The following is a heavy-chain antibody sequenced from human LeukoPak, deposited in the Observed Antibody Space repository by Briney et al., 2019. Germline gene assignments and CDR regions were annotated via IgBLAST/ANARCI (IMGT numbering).Heavy chain of an antibody. CDR2: IGISAGST. Sequence: PGGSLRLSCEASGSTFDNYAMSWVRQAPGKGLEWVSTIGISAGSTYYADAVKGRFTISRDNSKKTVILQMNRLRVEDTAVYYCAKVATTTGPYWGQGTLVTVSS. D-gene: IGHD5-12*01. V-gene: IGHV3-23*01. J-gene: IGHJ4*02. CDR3: AKVATTTGPY. CDR1: GSTFDNYA.